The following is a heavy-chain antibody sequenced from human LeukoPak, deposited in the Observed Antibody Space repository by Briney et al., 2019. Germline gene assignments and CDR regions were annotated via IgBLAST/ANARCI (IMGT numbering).Heavy chain of an antibody. V-gene: IGHV1-24*01. CDR1: GHTLTELS. CDR2: FDPENDKI. D-gene: IGHD3-3*01. CDR3: AINWAIFGADYAFDI. J-gene: IGHJ3*02. Sequence: ASVKVSCKVSGHTLTELSMHWVRQAPGKGLEWMGGFDPENDKIIYAQKFQGRVTMTEDTSTDTAYMELSSLRSEDTAIYYRAINWAIFGADYAFDIWGQGTVVAVSS.